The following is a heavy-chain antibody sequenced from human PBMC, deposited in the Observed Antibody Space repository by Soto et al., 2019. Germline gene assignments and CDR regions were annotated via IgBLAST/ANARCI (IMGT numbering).Heavy chain of an antibody. J-gene: IGHJ5*02. CDR3: LGGADRSDP. D-gene: IGHD3-16*01. CDR1: GITFGRNW. Sequence: EVQLVESGGGLVQPGGSLRLSCAASGITFGRNWMNWVRQAAGKGLEWVANIKEDGSEQHYVDSVRGRFTISRDNAKKSLYLQMNSLSSEDAAVYYGLGGADRSDPWGQGILVTVSS. CDR2: IKEDGSEQ. V-gene: IGHV3-7*03.